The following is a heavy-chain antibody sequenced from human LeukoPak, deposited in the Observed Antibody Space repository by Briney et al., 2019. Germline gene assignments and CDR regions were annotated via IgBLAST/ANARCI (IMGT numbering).Heavy chain of an antibody. CDR1: GFTFSFYW. Sequence: GGSLRLSCAASGFTFSFYWMSWVRQAPGKGLEWVANIKQDGSEKYYVDSVKGRFTISRDNAKNSLYLQMNSLRAEDTAVYYCARDLAAASKDRYYYYYYMDVWGKGTTVTVSS. CDR2: IKQDGSEK. J-gene: IGHJ6*03. V-gene: IGHV3-7*01. CDR3: ARDLAAASKDRYYYYYYMDV. D-gene: IGHD6-13*01.